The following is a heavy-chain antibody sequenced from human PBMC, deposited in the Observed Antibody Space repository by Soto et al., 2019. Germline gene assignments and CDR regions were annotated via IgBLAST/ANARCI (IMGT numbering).Heavy chain of an antibody. CDR2: IVPLFGTT. V-gene: IGHV1-69*01. J-gene: IGHJ3*02. Sequence: QVQLVQSGAEVKKPGSSVKVSCKASGGTFSSYTFSWVRQAPGQGLEWMGGIVPLFGTTNDAKILQGRVTISADESTSTVYMELSSLRSEDSAMYYCASDGDVTSTSTRGAFDIWGQGTVITVSS. CDR1: GGTFSSYT. D-gene: IGHD2-2*01. CDR3: ASDGDVTSTSTRGAFDI.